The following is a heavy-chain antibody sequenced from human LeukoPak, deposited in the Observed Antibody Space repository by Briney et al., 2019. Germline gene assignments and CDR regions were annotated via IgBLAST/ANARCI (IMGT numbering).Heavy chain of an antibody. J-gene: IGHJ3*02. CDR2: ISGSSYI. D-gene: IGHD3-16*02. CDR1: GFTFSSYS. CDR3: ARVPAGVIGMKDAFDI. Sequence: GGSLRLSCAASGFTFSSYSMNWVRQAPGKGLEWVSSISGSSYIYYADSVKGRFTISRHNAKNSLYLQMNSLRAEDTAVYYCARVPAGVIGMKDAFDIWGQGTMVTVSP. V-gene: IGHV3-21*01.